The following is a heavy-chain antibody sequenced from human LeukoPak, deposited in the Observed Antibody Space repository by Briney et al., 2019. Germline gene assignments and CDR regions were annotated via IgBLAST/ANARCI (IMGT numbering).Heavy chain of an antibody. Sequence: SETLSLTCTVSGGSISSSSYYWGWIRQPPGKGLEWIGSIYYSGSTYYNPSLKSRVTISVDTSKNQFSLKLSSVTAADTAVYYCARVSGDTAMATDYWGQGTLVTVSS. J-gene: IGHJ4*02. D-gene: IGHD5-18*01. CDR1: GGSISSSSYY. CDR2: IYYSGST. CDR3: ARVSGDTAMATDY. V-gene: IGHV4-39*01.